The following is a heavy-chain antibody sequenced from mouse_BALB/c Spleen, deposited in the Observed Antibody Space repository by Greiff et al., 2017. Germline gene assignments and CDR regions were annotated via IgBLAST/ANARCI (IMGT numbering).Heavy chain of an antibody. J-gene: IGHJ3*01. CDR1: GFTFSSYG. V-gene: IGHV5-6-3*01. CDR2: INSNGGST. CDR3: ASGEVWFAY. Sequence: EVKLQESGGGLVQPGGSLKLSCAASGFTFSSYGMSWVRQTPDKRLELVATINSNGGSTYYPDSVKGRFTISRDNAKNTLYLQMSSLKSEDTAMYYCASGEVWFAYWGQGTLVTVSA.